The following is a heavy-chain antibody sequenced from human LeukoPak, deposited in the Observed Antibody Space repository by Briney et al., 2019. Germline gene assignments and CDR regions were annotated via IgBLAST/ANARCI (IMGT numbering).Heavy chain of an antibody. J-gene: IGHJ1*01. CDR3: VKDPRSYYDTSGYSYFHH. V-gene: IGHV3-9*01. CDR2: ISWNSANI. CDR1: GFTFDNYA. D-gene: IGHD3-22*01. Sequence: GGSLRPSCAASGFTFDNYAMHWVRQAPGKGLEWVSGISWNSANIGYADSVKGRFTISRDNAKNSLYLQMNSLRAEDTALYYCVKDPRSYYDTSGYSYFHHWGQGTLVTVSS.